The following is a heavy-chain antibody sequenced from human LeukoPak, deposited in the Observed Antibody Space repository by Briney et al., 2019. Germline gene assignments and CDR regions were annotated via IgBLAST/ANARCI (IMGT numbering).Heavy chain of an antibody. Sequence: GGSLRLSCAASAFTFSSYGMHWVRQAPGKGLEWVAFIRYDGSNKSYADSVKGRFTISRDNSKNTLYLQMNSLRAEDTAVYYCARARKSGGITMIRGVKDRGWFDPWGQGTLVTVSS. D-gene: IGHD3-10*01. J-gene: IGHJ5*02. CDR2: IRYDGSNK. CDR3: ARARKSGGITMIRGVKDRGWFDP. V-gene: IGHV3-30*02. CDR1: AFTFSSYG.